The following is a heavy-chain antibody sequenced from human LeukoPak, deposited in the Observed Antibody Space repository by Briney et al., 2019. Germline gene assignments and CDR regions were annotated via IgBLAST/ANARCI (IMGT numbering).Heavy chain of an antibody. CDR1: GFTFSSYG. CDR3: AKMYRQRYFDWLGDP. J-gene: IGHJ5*02. CDR2: ISYDGSNK. V-gene: IGHV3-30*18. D-gene: IGHD3-9*01. Sequence: PGGSLRLSCAASGFTFSSYGMHWVRQAPGKGLEWVAVISYDGSNKYYADSVKGRFTISRDNSKNTLYLQMNSLRAEDTAVYYCAKMYRQRYFDWLGDPWGQGTLVTVSS.